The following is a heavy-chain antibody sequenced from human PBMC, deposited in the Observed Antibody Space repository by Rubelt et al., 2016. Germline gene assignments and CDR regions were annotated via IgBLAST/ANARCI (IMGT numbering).Heavy chain of an antibody. V-gene: IGHV3-11*01. CDR2: ISSSGSTV. CDR3: ARVDLDYSAYVDS. J-gene: IGHJ4*02. Sequence: QVQLVESGGGVVQPGRSLRLSCAASGFTFSDYYMSWIRQAPGKGLEWVSYISSSGSTVYYADSVKGRFTISRANAKNKLYLQMNNLRAEDTAIYYCARVDLDYSAYVDSWGQGTLVTVSS. D-gene: IGHD4/OR15-4a*01. CDR1: GFTFSDYY.